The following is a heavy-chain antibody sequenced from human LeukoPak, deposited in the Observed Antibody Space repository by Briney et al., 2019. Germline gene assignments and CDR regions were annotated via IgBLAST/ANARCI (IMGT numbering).Heavy chain of an antibody. J-gene: IGHJ4*02. CDR1: GYTFTGYY. CDR3: GRDQNYATDC. CDR2: VSASGANT. V-gene: IGHV1-46*03. D-gene: IGHD2-2*01. Sequence: ASVKVSCKASGYTFTGYYMQWVRQAPGQGLEWMGMVSASGANTKYAQKLRGRVTMTSDTSTSTAYMELSSLIPDDTAVYYCGRDQNYATDCWGQGTLVTVSP.